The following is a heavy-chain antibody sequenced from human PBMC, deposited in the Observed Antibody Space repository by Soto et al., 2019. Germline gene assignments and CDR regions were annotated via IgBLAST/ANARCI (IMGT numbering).Heavy chain of an antibody. D-gene: IGHD3-10*01. CDR1: GYTFTSYD. CDR2: MNPNSGNT. J-gene: IGHJ4*02. Sequence: ASVKVSCKASGYTFTSYDINWVRQATGQGLEWMGWMNPNSGNTGYAQKFQGRVTMTRNTSISTAYMELSSLRSEDTAVYHCARSYMVRGVIFGYWGQGTLVTVSS. CDR3: ARSYMVRGVIFGY. V-gene: IGHV1-8*01.